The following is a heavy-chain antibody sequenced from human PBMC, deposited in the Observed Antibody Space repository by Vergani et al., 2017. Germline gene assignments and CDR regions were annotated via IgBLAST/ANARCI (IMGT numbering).Heavy chain of an antibody. CDR2: ISYDGSNK. D-gene: IGHD3-3*01. CDR1: GFTFSSYG. V-gene: IGHV3-30*03. Sequence: QVQLVESGGGVVQPGRSLRLSCAASGFTFSSYGMHWVRQAPGKGLEWVAVISYDGSNKYYADSVKGRFTISRDNSKNTLYLQMNSLRAEDTAVYYCARVSKSLLEWLFPLDYWGQGTLVTVSS. J-gene: IGHJ4*02. CDR3: ARVSKSLLEWLFPLDY.